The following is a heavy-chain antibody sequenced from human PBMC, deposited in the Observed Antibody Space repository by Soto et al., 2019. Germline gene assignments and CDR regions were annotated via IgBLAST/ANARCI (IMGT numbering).Heavy chain of an antibody. V-gene: IGHV1-8*01. CDR1: GSTFTSYD. Sequence: ASLKVSCKTSGSTFTSYDISCVRQATGQGLEWMGWMNPNSGNTGYAQKFQGRVTMTRNTSISTAYMELSNLRSEDTAVYYCARHRSAFDIWGQGTMVTVSS. J-gene: IGHJ3*02. CDR3: ARHRSAFDI. CDR2: MNPNSGNT.